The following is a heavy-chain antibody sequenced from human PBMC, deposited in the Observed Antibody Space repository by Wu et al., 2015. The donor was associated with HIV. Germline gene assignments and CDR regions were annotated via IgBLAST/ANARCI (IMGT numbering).Heavy chain of an antibody. D-gene: IGHD6-6*01. Sequence: QVQLVQSGAEVKKPGSSVKVSCKASGGTFSSYAISWVRQAPGQGLEWMGGIIPIFGTANYAQKFQGRVTITTDDSTSTAYMALSSLRSEDTAVYYCAREGGSGHLVSPSPPLYYYMDVWGKGTTVTVSS. CDR2: IIPIFGTA. V-gene: IGHV1-69*05. CDR1: GGTFSSYA. J-gene: IGHJ6*03. CDR3: AREGGSGHLVSPSPPLYYYMDV.